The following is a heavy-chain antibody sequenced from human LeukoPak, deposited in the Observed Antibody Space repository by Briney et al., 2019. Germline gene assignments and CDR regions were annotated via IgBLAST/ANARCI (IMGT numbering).Heavy chain of an antibody. Sequence: GRSLRLSCAASGFTFDDYDMHWVRHAPGKGLEWVSGISWYSGSIGYADSVKGRFTISRDNSKNTLYLQMNSLRAEDTAVYCGARDLNDIPTFWVRGTLVTVSA. CDR1: GFTFDDYD. CDR3: ARDLNDIPTF. CDR2: ISWYSGSI. J-gene: IGHJ4*02. D-gene: IGHD3-22*01. V-gene: IGHV3-9*01.